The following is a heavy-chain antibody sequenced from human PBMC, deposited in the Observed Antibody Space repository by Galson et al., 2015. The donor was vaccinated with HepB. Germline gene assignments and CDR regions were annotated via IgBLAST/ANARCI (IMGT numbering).Heavy chain of an antibody. D-gene: IGHD3-10*01. CDR1: GHTLTDLS. J-gene: IGHJ5*02. CDR3: TTGKFGWFDP. Sequence: SVKVSCKVSGHTLTDLSMHWVRQAPGEGLEWMGGFDPEDNATIYAQKFQGRLTMTEDTSTDTAYMELSSLRSDDTALYFCTTGKFGWFDPWGQGTLVTVSS. CDR2: FDPEDNAT. V-gene: IGHV1-24*01.